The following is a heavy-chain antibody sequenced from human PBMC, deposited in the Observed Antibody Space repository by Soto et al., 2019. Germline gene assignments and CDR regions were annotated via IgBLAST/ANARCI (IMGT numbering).Heavy chain of an antibody. Sequence: GSSVKVSCKASGYPFTSYYMHWVRQAPGQGLEWMGIINPSGGSTSYAQKFQGRVTMTRDTSTSTVYLELSSLRSEDTAVYYCARDLSGFECYPSPCYYFDYWGQGTLVTVSS. CDR3: ARDLSGFECYPSPCYYFDY. D-gene: IGHD2-21*01. CDR1: GYPFTSYY. CDR2: INPSGGST. V-gene: IGHV1-46*03. J-gene: IGHJ4*02.